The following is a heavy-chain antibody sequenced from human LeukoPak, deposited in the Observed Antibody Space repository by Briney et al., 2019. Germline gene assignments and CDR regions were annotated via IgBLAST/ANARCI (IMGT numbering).Heavy chain of an antibody. Sequence: GGSLRLSCAASGFTFRTYGMHWVRQAPGKGLEWVAVISYDGSESHHADSVKGRFTISRDNSKNTVYLQMNSLRAEDTAVYYCAKVRGAAMVIDYWGQGTLVTVSS. J-gene: IGHJ4*02. CDR2: ISYDGSES. CDR3: AKVRGAAMVIDY. D-gene: IGHD5-18*01. CDR1: GFTFRTYG. V-gene: IGHV3-30*18.